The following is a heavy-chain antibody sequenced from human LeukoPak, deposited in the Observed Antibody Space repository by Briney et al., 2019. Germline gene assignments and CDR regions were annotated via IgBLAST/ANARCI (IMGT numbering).Heavy chain of an antibody. D-gene: IGHD2-15*01. J-gene: IGHJ3*02. CDR2: INPNSGGT. CDR3: ARDSYCSGGSCYSDAFDI. V-gene: IGHV1-2*02. CDR1: GYTFTSYD. Sequence: ASVKVSCKASGYTFTSYDINWVRQATGQGLEWMGWINPNSGGTNYAQKFQGRVTMTRDTSISTAYMELSRLRSDDTAVYYCARDSYCSGGSCYSDAFDIWGQGTMVTVSS.